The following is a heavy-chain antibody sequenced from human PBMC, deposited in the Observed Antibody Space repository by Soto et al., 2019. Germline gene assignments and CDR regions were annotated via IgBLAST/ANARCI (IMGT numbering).Heavy chain of an antibody. Sequence: TLSLTCAVSGGSISSGGYSWSWIRQPPGKGLEWIGYIYHSGSTYYNPSLKSRVTISVDRSKNQFSLKLSSVTAADTAVYYCARGPGHIVVVTAMTGMDVWGQGTTVTVSS. V-gene: IGHV4-30-2*01. J-gene: IGHJ6*02. CDR1: GGSISSGGYS. CDR2: IYHSGST. CDR3: ARGPGHIVVVTAMTGMDV. D-gene: IGHD2-21*02.